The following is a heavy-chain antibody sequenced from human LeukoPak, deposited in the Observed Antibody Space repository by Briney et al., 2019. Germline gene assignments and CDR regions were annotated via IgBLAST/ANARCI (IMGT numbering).Heavy chain of an antibody. CDR1: GFSFNEYW. V-gene: IGHV3-7*01. Sequence: PGGSLRLSCAASGFSFNEYWMSWVRQAPGKGPEWVANIKEDGSDKYCIDSVKGRFTISRDDGTNSVFLEMNSLRPEDTGLYYCARDSRPRGGSCFDNWGQGTLVTVSS. D-gene: IGHD2-15*01. CDR2: IKEDGSDK. J-gene: IGHJ4*02. CDR3: ARDSRPRGGSCFDN.